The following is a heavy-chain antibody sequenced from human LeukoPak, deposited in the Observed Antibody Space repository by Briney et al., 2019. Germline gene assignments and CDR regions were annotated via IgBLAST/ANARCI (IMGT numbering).Heavy chain of an antibody. CDR1: GYTFSSYY. Sequence: ASVKVSCKASGYTFSSYYMHWVQQAPGRGLEWMGIINPSGGSTSYAQKFQGRVTMTRDTSTRIVYMELSSLRSEDTAVYYCVRAVFSSSSWPIDYWGQGTLVTVSS. J-gene: IGHJ4*02. D-gene: IGHD6-13*01. CDR2: INPSGGST. CDR3: VRAVFSSSSWPIDY. V-gene: IGHV1-46*01.